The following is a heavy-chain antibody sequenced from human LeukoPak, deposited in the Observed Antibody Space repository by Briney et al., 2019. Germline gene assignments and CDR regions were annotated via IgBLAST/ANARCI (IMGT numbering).Heavy chain of an antibody. V-gene: IGHV1-8*01. Sequence: ASVKVSCKASGYTFISYDINWVRQATGQGLGWMGWMNPNSGNTAYAQKFQGRVTMTKNTSISTAYMELSSLRPEDTAVYYCARGRGYDFWINYYTFDYWGQGTLVTVSS. J-gene: IGHJ4*02. D-gene: IGHD3-3*01. CDR1: GYTFISYD. CDR2: MNPNSGNT. CDR3: ARGRGYDFWINYYTFDY.